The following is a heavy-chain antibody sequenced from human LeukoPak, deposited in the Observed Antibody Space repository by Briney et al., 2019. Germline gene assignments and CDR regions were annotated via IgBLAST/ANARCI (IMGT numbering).Heavy chain of an antibody. CDR2: ISGSGGST. J-gene: IGHJ5*02. CDR3: AKDPNSSGWYSGWFDP. V-gene: IGHV3-23*01. CDR1: GFTFISYA. Sequence: GSLRLPCAASGFTFISYAMSWVRQAPGKGLEWVSAISGSGGSTYYADSVKGRFTISRDNSKNTLYLQMNSLRAEDTAVYYCAKDPNSSGWYSGWFDPWGQGTLVTVSS. D-gene: IGHD6-19*01.